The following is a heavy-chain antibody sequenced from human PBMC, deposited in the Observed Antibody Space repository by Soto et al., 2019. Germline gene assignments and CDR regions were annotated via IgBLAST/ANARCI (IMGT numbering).Heavy chain of an antibody. CDR3: AREGLRLGALDC. CDR2: IIPAFGTP. J-gene: IGHJ6*01. Sequence: QVQLVQSGAEVKKPGSSVKVSCAASGGSLNNDAVSWVRRTPGQGFEWLGEIIPAFGTPNYAPKFQDRVTITAAVLTNTVYIELSSLRSEDTAEYYCAREGLRLGALDCWG. V-gene: IGHV1-69*01. CDR1: GGSLNNDA.